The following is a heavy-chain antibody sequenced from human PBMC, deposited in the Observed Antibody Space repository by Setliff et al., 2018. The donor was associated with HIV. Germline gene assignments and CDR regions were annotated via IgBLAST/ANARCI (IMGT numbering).Heavy chain of an antibody. D-gene: IGHD3-10*01. CDR3: TRDRWLGSDPDTFDI. CDR1: GGSISSNSYY. J-gene: IGHJ3*02. V-gene: IGHV4-39*02. CDR2: IYHSGRT. Sequence: PSETLSLTCTVSGGSISSNSYYWGWIRQPPGKGLEWIGSIYHSGRTYYNPSLKSRVTISRDNAQNSVYLQMNSLTAEDTAMYFCTRDRWLGSDPDTFDIWGQGTTVTVSS.